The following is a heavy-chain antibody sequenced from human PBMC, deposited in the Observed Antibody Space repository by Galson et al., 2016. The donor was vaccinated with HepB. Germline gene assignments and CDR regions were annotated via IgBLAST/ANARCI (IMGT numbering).Heavy chain of an antibody. Sequence: SVKVSCKVSGYTLTELSMHWVRQAPGKGLEWMGGFDPEDGETIYAQKFQGRVTMTEDTSTDTAYMELSSLRSEDTAVYYCATESVLMVYAVRRGIYYFDNWGQGTLVTVSS. J-gene: IGHJ4*02. CDR3: ATESVLMVYAVRRGIYYFDN. CDR2: FDPEDGET. CDR1: GYTLTELS. D-gene: IGHD2-8*01. V-gene: IGHV1-24*01.